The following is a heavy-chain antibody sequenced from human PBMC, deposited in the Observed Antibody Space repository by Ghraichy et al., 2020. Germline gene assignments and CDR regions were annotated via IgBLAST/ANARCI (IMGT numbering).Heavy chain of an antibody. CDR3: ANTPPYCSGGSCYSDEYFDY. V-gene: IGHV3-23*01. Sequence: GESLNISCAASGFTFSSYAMSWVRQAPGKGLEWVSAISGSGGSTYYADSVKGRFTISRDNSKNTLYLQMNSLRAEDTAVYYCANTPPYCSGGSCYSDEYFDYWGQGTLVTVSS. CDR1: GFTFSSYA. CDR2: ISGSGGST. J-gene: IGHJ4*02. D-gene: IGHD2-15*01.